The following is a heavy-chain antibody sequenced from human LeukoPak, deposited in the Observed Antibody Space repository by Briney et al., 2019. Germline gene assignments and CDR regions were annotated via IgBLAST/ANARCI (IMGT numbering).Heavy chain of an antibody. CDR1: GFTFGDYA. V-gene: IGHV3-49*04. CDR3: TRYRQQIDY. D-gene: IGHD6-13*01. Sequence: GGSLRLSCTASGFTFGDYAMSWVRQAPGKGLEWVGFIRSKAYGGTTEYAASVKGRFTISRDDSKSIAYLQMNSLKTEDTAVYYCTRYRQQIDYWGQGTLVTVSS. J-gene: IGHJ4*02. CDR2: IRSKAYGGTT.